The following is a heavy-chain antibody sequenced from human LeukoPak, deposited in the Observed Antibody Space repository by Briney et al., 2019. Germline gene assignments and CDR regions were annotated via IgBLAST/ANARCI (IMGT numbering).Heavy chain of an antibody. V-gene: IGHV3-23*01. CDR3: AKGTYGGNPGRYFDY. Sequence: GGSLRLSCAASGFTFSTYAMSWVRQAPGKGLEWVSAIRSSGDNTYCTDSVKGRFTISRDISKNTLYLQMNSLGVDDTAVYYCAKGTYGGNPGRYFDYWGQGTLVTVSS. CDR1: GFTFSTYA. CDR2: IRSSGDNT. J-gene: IGHJ4*02. D-gene: IGHD4-23*01.